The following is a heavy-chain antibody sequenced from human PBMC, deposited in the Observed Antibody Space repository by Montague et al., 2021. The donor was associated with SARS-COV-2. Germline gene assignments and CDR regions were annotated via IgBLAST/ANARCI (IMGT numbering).Heavy chain of an antibody. Sequence: SLRLSCAASGFTLSSYAMHWVCQAPGKGLEWVAVISYDGSNKYYADSVKGRFTISRDNSKNTLYLQMNSLRAEDTAVYYCARVLDYYGSGSYPLYYYYGMDVWGQGTTVTVSS. CDR1: GFTLSSYA. J-gene: IGHJ6*02. V-gene: IGHV3-30*04. CDR2: ISYDGSNK. CDR3: ARVLDYYGSGSYPLYYYYGMDV. D-gene: IGHD3-10*01.